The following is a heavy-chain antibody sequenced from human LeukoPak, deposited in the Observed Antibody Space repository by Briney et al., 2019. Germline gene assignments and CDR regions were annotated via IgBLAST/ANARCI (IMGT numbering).Heavy chain of an antibody. CDR1: GFTFSSYA. CDR2: ISGSGGST. J-gene: IGHJ4*02. Sequence: GGSLRLSCAASGFTFSSYAMSWVRQAPGKGLEWVSAISGSGGSTYYADSVKGRFTISRENSKNTLYIQVNSLRAEDTAVYYCAKGGKWDVTPFDYWGQGTLVTVSS. D-gene: IGHD1-26*01. V-gene: IGHV3-23*01. CDR3: AKGGKWDVTPFDY.